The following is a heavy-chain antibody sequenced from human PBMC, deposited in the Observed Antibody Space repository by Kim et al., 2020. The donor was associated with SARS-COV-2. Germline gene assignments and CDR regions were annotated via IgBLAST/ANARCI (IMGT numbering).Heavy chain of an antibody. J-gene: IGHJ6*02. CDR3: AREGTMVRGPYGMDV. CDR2: INHSGST. CDR1: GGSFSGYY. Sequence: SETLSLTCAVYGGSFSGYYWSWIRQPPGKGLEWIGEINHSGSTNYNPSLKSRVTISVDTSKNQFSLKLSSVTAADTAVYYCAREGTMVRGPYGMDVWGQG. D-gene: IGHD3-10*01. V-gene: IGHV4-34*01.